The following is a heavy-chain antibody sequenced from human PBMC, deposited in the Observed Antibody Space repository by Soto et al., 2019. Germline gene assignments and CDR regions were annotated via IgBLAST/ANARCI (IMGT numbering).Heavy chain of an antibody. J-gene: IGHJ6*03. V-gene: IGHV3-64*01. D-gene: IGHD6-6*01. CDR3: ARRARPYFYYMDV. Sequence: EVQLAESGGGLAQPGGSLRLSCAASGFTLRGYAMDWVRQAPGKGLEYVSGISSNGVGTYYANSVQGRFTISRDNSKNTVYLQMGSLRPEDMAVYYCARRARPYFYYMDVCSKGTTVTVSS. CDR2: ISSNGVGT. CDR1: GFTLRGYA.